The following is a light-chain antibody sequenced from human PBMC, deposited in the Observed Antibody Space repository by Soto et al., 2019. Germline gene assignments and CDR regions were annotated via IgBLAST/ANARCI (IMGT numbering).Light chain of an antibody. V-gene: IGLV2-23*01. CDR2: EAS. Sequence: QSALTQPASVSGSPGQSITISCTGTSSDVGSYNLVSWYQQHPGKVPKIMIYEASKRPSGAPNRLSGSKSGNTASLTISGLQAEYEADYYCCSYAGSSTWVFGTGTKLTVL. CDR1: SSDVGSYNL. J-gene: IGLJ1*01. CDR3: CSYAGSSTWV.